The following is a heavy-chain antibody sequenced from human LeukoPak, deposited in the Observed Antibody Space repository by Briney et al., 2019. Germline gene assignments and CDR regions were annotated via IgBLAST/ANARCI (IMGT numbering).Heavy chain of an antibody. CDR1: GYTFTSYY. V-gene: IGHV1-2*02. CDR2: INPNSGGT. Sequence: ASVKVSCKASGYTFTSYYIHWVRQAPGQGLEWMGRINPNSGGTSYAQKLQGRVTMTRDTSISTAYMELSRLRSDDTAVYFCAREYTSSWSDLDYWGQGTLVTVSS. J-gene: IGHJ4*02. D-gene: IGHD6-13*01. CDR3: AREYTSSWSDLDY.